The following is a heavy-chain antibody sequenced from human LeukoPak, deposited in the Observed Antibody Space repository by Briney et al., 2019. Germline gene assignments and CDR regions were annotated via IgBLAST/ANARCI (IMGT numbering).Heavy chain of an antibody. J-gene: IGHJ4*02. V-gene: IGHV3-7*03. CDR3: ATDPSYSDYVDY. CDR1: AFTFSSHW. CDR2: IKQDGSEK. D-gene: IGHD4-11*01. Sequence: GGSLRLSXAASAFTFSSHWMSWVRQAAGKGLESVANIKQDGSEKYYVDSVKGRFTISRDNAKQSLYLQMDNLRAEDTAVCYCATDPSYSDYVDYWGQGTLVTVSS.